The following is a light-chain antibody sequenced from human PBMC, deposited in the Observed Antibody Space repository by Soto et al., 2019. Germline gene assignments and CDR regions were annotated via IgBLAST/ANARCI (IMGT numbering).Light chain of an antibody. CDR2: KAS. V-gene: IGKV1-5*03. Sequence: DIQMTQSPSTLSASVGDRVTITCRASQSISSWLAWYQQKPGKAPKLLIYKASSLESGVPSRFSGSGSGTEFTLPIRSLQPDDLATYYCQQYVVYPYTFGQGPKLEI. CDR3: QQYVVYPYT. J-gene: IGKJ2*01. CDR1: QSISSW.